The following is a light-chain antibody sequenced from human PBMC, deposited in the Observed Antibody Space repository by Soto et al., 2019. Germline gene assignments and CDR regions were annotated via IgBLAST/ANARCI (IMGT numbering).Light chain of an antibody. CDR2: DVS. CDR1: SSDVGGYNY. V-gene: IGLV2-11*01. Sequence: QSVLTQPRSVSGAPGQSVTISCTGTSSDVGGYNYVSWYQQHPGKAPKLMIYDVSKRPSGVPERFSGSKSGNTASLTISGLQAEDEADYYCCSYAGTPYVFGTGTKLTVL. J-gene: IGLJ1*01. CDR3: CSYAGTPYV.